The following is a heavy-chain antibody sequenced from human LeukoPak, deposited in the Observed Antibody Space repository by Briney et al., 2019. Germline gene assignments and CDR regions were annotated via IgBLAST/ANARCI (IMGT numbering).Heavy chain of an antibody. Sequence: PSETLSLTCAVSGVSMGSGGYSWSWVRQPPGKGLEWIGYIYHSGSSYYNPSLKSRVTIPMDRSKNQFSLKLSSVTAADTAVYYCARFCGGDCYYFDYWGQGTLVTVSS. CDR1: GVSMGSGGYS. J-gene: IGHJ4*02. V-gene: IGHV4-30-2*01. CDR2: IYHSGSS. CDR3: ARFCGGDCYYFDY. D-gene: IGHD2-21*02.